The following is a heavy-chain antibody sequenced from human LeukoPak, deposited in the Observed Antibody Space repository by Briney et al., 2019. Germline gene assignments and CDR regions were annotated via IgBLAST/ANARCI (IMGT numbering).Heavy chain of an antibody. D-gene: IGHD2-2*01. CDR3: ARVGVPAAYYYYMDV. J-gene: IGHJ6*03. Sequence: GGSLRLSCAASGFTFNNYAMHWVRQAPGKGLEWVAVISYDGRHKYFADSVKGRFTISRDNSKNTLFLQMNGLRAEDTAVYYCARVGVPAAYYYYMDVWGKGTTVTVSS. V-gene: IGHV3-30*07. CDR1: GFTFNNYA. CDR2: ISYDGRHK.